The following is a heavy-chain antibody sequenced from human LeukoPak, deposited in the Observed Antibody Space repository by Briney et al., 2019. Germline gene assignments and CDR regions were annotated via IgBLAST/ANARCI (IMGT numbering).Heavy chain of an antibody. Sequence: SETLSLTCAVYGGSFSGYYWSWIRQPPGKGLEWIGYIYYSGSTNYNPSLKSRVTISVDTSKNQFSLKLSSVTAADTAVYYCARDHQWLAQKYGMDVWGKGTTVTVSS. J-gene: IGHJ6*04. CDR2: IYYSGST. CDR3: ARDHQWLAQKYGMDV. V-gene: IGHV4-59*01. D-gene: IGHD6-19*01. CDR1: GGSFSGYY.